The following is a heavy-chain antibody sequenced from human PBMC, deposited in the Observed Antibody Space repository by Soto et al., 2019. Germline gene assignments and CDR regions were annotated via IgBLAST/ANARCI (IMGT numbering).Heavy chain of an antibody. CDR3: TTDYSGYDQYYFDD. V-gene: IGHV3-15*01. CDR2: IKSKTDGGTT. J-gene: IGHJ4*02. D-gene: IGHD5-12*01. CDR1: GFTFSNAW. Sequence: PGGSLRLSCAASGFTFSNAWMSWVRQAPGKGLEWVGRIKSKTDGGTTDYAAPVKGRFTISRDDSKNTPYLQMNSLKTEDTAVYYCTTDYSGYDQYYFDDSGQGTLVTVSS.